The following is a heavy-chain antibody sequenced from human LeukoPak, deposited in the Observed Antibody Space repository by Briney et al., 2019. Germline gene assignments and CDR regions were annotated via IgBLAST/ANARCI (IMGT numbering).Heavy chain of an antibody. D-gene: IGHD5-18*01. CDR1: GFTFSNYA. J-gene: IGHJ4*02. Sequence: GGSLRLSCAASGFTFSNYAMSWVRQAPGKGLEWVSQISGSGGSIYYADSVKGRFTISRDNPQNTLYLQINSLRVEDTAVYYCAKDRGYSHGFDYWGQGTQLTVSS. CDR3: AKDRGYSHGFDY. V-gene: IGHV3-23*01. CDR2: ISGSGGSI.